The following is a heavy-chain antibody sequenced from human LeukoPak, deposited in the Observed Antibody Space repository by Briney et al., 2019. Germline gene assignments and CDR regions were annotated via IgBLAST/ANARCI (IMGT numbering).Heavy chain of an antibody. D-gene: IGHD3-22*01. CDR1: GFTFSNYA. Sequence: PAGSLRLSCAASGFTFSNYAMSWVRQAPGQGLEWVSAISGSGGSTYYPDSVKGRFTISRDNSKNTLYLQMNSLRAEDTAVYYCAKETYYDSSGAPLFDYWGQGTLVTVSS. CDR2: ISGSGGST. V-gene: IGHV3-23*01. J-gene: IGHJ4*02. CDR3: AKETYYDSSGAPLFDY.